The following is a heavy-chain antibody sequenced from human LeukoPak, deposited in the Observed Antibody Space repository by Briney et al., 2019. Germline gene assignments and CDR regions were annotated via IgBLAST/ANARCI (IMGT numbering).Heavy chain of an antibody. Sequence: EASVKVSCKASEYTFTGDYYMHWVRQAPGQGLEWMGGINPNSGDTVSAMRFQGRVTMTRDTSISTLYMELNSLRSDDTAVYYCAREDYNNSLKNVGDSWGQGTLVTVSS. CDR2: INPNSGDT. D-gene: IGHD4-11*01. CDR3: AREDYNNSLKNVGDS. CDR1: EYTFTGDY. J-gene: IGHJ4*02. V-gene: IGHV1-2*02.